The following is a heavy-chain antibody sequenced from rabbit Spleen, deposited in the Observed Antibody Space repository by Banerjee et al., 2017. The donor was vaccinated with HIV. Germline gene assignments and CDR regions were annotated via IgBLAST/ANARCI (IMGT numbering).Heavy chain of an antibody. CDR1: GFTISNYW. J-gene: IGHJ4*01. CDR3: ARDSYVDYGNLNL. CDR2: IYATIDTT. Sequence: QLEESGGRLVQPGGSLTLSCKGSGFTISNYWVNWVRQAPGKGLEWIGFIYATIDTTYYANWVNGRFTISSDNAQNTVFLQMTSLTAADTATYFCARDSYVDYGNLNLWGPGTLVTVS. D-gene: IGHD2-1*01. V-gene: IGHV1S7*01.